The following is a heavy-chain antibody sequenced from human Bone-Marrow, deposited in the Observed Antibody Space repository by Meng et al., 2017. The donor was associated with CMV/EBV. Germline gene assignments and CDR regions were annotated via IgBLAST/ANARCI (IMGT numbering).Heavy chain of an antibody. D-gene: IGHD3-10*01. CDR2: IIPILGIA. CDR3: ARASAPARVGIYYGSGSYQYYYGMDV. Sequence: SVKVSCKASGGTFSSYAISWVRQAPGQGLEWMGGIIPILGIANYAQKFQGRVTITADKSTSTAYMELSRLRSEDTAVYYCARASAPARVGIYYGSGSYQYYYGMDVWGQGTTVTFSS. CDR1: GGTFSSYA. J-gene: IGHJ6*02. V-gene: IGHV1-69*10.